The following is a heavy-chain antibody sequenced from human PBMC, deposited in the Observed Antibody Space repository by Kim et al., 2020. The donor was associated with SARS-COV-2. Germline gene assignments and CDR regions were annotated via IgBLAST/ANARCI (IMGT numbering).Heavy chain of an antibody. Sequence: SETLSLTCTVSGGSISSSSYYWGWIRQPPGKGLEWIGSIYYSGSTYYNPSLKSRVTISVDTSKNQFSLKLSSVTAADTAVYYCARGNTYYYDSSGYYYYFDYWGQGTLVTVSS. D-gene: IGHD3-22*01. V-gene: IGHV4-39*07. CDR2: IYYSGST. CDR1: GGSISSSSYY. CDR3: ARGNTYYYDSSGYYYYFDY. J-gene: IGHJ4*02.